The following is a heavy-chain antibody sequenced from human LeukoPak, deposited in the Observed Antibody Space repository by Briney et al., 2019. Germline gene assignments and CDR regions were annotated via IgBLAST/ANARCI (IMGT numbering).Heavy chain of an antibody. D-gene: IGHD3-10*01. CDR3: ARDYHYGQADY. Sequence: RGSLRLSCAASGFTFTNHWIHWVRQAPGKGLVWVSSIGQDGTVTVYADTVKGRFTISRDNAKSTLSLQLNSLSFDDTAVYYCARDYHYGQADYWGQGTLVTVSS. CDR1: GFTFTNHW. CDR2: IGQDGTVT. J-gene: IGHJ4*02. V-gene: IGHV3-74*01.